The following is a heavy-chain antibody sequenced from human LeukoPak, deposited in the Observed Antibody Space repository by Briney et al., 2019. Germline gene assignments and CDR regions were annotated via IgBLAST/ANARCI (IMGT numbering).Heavy chain of an antibody. CDR3: ARRGYSYGRNDAFDI. D-gene: IGHD5-18*01. CDR1: GGSFSGYY. Sequence: SETLSLTCAVYGGSFSGYYWSWIRQPPGKGLEWIGEINHSGSTNYNPSLKSRVTRSVDTSKNQFSLKLSSVTAADTAVYYCARRGYSYGRNDAFDIWGQGTMVTVSS. CDR2: INHSGST. V-gene: IGHV4-34*01. J-gene: IGHJ3*02.